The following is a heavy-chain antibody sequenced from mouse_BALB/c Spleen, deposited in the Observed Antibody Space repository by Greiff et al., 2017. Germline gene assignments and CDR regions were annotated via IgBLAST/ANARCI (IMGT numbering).Heavy chain of an antibody. Sequence: VHVKQSGPELVKPGASVKMSCKASGYTFTSYVMHWVKQKPGQGLEWIGYINPYNDGTKYNEKFKGKATLTSDKSSSTAYMELSSLTSEDSAVYYCARHGNYLYWYFDVWGAGTTVTVSS. CDR3: ARHGNYLYWYFDV. CDR2: INPYNDGT. V-gene: IGHV1-14*01. J-gene: IGHJ1*01. CDR1: GYTFTSYV. D-gene: IGHD2-1*01.